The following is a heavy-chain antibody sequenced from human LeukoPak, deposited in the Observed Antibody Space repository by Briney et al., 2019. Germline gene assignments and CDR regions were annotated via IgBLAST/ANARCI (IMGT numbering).Heavy chain of an antibody. Sequence: GESLKISCKGSGYSFTSYWIGWVRQMPGKGLEWMGIIYPGDSDTRYSPSFQGQVTISAAKSISTAYLRWSSLKASDTAMYYCARLWSYYYDSSGFPLDYWGQGTLVTVSS. J-gene: IGHJ4*02. CDR1: GYSFTSYW. D-gene: IGHD3-22*01. CDR2: IYPGDSDT. CDR3: ARLWSYYYDSSGFPLDY. V-gene: IGHV5-51*01.